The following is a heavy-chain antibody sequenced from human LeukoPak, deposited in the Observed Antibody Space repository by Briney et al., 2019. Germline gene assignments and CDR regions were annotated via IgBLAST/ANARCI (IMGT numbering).Heavy chain of an antibody. J-gene: IGHJ4*02. CDR3: ARRTYSSGWSNFDY. Sequence: SETLSLTCTVSGGSISSGGYYWSWIRQHPGKGLEWIGYIYYSGSTNYNPSLKSRVTISVDTSKNQFSLKLSSVTAADTAVYYCARRTYSSGWSNFDYWGQGTLVTVSS. CDR2: IYYSGST. D-gene: IGHD6-19*01. CDR1: GGSISSGGYY. V-gene: IGHV4-61*08.